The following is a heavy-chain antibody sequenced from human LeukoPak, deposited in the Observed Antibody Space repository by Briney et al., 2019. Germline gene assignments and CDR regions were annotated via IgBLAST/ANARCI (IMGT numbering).Heavy chain of an antibody. J-gene: IGHJ3*02. CDR1: GGSISSSNW. CDR3: AKCNGYGLVDI. V-gene: IGHV4-4*02. Sequence: SETLSLTCAVSGGSISSSNWWIWVRQPPGKGLEWIGEIYHSGSTNYNPSLKSRVTISLDASKNQFSLKLTSVTAADTAVYYCAKCNGYGLVDIWGQGTMVTVSS. D-gene: IGHD3-10*01. CDR2: IYHSGST.